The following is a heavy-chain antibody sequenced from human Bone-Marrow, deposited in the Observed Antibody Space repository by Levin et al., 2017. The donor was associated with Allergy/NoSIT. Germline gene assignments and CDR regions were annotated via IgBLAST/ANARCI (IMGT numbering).Heavy chain of an antibody. J-gene: IGHJ4*02. CDR2: SYYSGST. Sequence: SETLSLTCTVSGGSISSSSYYWGWIRQPPGKGLEWIGSSYYSGSTYSNPSLESRATISVDTSKNQFSLKLRSVTAADTAVYYCARHASAHIAVAGTFDYWGQGTLVTVSS. CDR1: GGSISSSSYY. V-gene: IGHV4-39*01. D-gene: IGHD6-19*01. CDR3: ARHASAHIAVAGTFDY.